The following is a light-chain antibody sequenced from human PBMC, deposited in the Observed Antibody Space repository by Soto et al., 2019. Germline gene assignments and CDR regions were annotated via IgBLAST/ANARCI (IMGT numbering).Light chain of an antibody. CDR3: SSYTSSSTLDV. CDR2: EVS. J-gene: IGLJ1*01. CDR1: SSDVGGYNY. Sequence: VLTQPASVSGLPGQSITISCTGTSSDVGGYNYVSWYQQHPGRAPKLMIYEVSNRPSGFSNRFSGSKSGNTASLTISGLQAEDEADYYCSSYTSSSTLDVFGTGTKVTVL. V-gene: IGLV2-14*01.